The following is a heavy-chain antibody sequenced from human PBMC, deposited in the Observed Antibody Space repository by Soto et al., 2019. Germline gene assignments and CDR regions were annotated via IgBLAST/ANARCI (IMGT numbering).Heavy chain of an antibody. V-gene: IGHV1-69*02. CDR1: GDTFNFYT. Sequence: QVQLAQSGAEVKKPGSPVRVSCTASGDTFNFYTISWVRQVPGQGPEWMGRIIPMLGMSNYAQKFQGRVTIMADKSTSTVYMNLSGLTSEDTAVYYCATNYGSGSTHFDYWGQGTLVTVSS. J-gene: IGHJ4*02. D-gene: IGHD3-10*01. CDR2: IIPMLGMS. CDR3: ATNYGSGSTHFDY.